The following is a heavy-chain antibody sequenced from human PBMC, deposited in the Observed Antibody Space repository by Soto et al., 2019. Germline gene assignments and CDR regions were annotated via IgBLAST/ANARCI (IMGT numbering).Heavy chain of an antibody. V-gene: IGHV3-21*01. CDR3: ARDDYDILTGYYLNPGPFDY. J-gene: IGHJ4*02. CDR1: GFTFSSYS. Sequence: PVGSLRLSCAASGFTFSSYSMNWVRQAPGKGLEWVSSISSSSSYIYYADSVKGRFTISRDNAKNSLYLQMNSLRAEDTAVYYCARDDYDILTGYYLNPGPFDYWGQGTLVTVSS. D-gene: IGHD3-9*01. CDR2: ISSSSSYI.